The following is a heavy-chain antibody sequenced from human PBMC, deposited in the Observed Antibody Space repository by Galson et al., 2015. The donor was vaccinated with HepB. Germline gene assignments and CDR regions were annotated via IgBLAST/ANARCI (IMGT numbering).Heavy chain of an antibody. J-gene: IGHJ6*02. D-gene: IGHD2-15*01. CDR1: GFTFSSYS. Sequence: SLRLSCAASGFTFSSYSMNWVRQAPGKGLEWVSSISSSSSYIYYADSVKGRFTISRDNAKNSLYLQMNSLRAEDTAVYYCARDRGYCSGGSCYGAYYYGMDVWGQGTTVTVSS. V-gene: IGHV3-21*01. CDR3: ARDRGYCSGGSCYGAYYYGMDV. CDR2: ISSSSSYI.